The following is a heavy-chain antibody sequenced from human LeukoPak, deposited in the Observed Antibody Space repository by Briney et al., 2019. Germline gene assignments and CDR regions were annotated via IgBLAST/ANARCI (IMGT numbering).Heavy chain of an antibody. D-gene: IGHD3-3*01. CDR3: ARGAEYYAIWRGYAGYSDY. CDR2: ISHRGST. Sequence: SETLSLTCTVSGYSISNGYYWGWIRQPPGKGLEWFGIISHRGSTYYNPSLRSRITISLDRSKQKFSLKLTSVTAADTAVYFCARGAEYYAIWRGYAGYSDYWGQGISVTVSS. CDR1: GYSISNGYY. V-gene: IGHV4-38-2*02. J-gene: IGHJ4*02.